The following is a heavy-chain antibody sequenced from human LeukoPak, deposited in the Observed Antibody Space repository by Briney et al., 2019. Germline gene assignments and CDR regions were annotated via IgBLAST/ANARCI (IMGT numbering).Heavy chain of an antibody. J-gene: IGHJ4*02. Sequence: SETLSLTCTVSGDSISSSKKYWGWVRQPPGKGLEWIGSIYYSGSTYYNPSLKSRVTISVDTSKNQLSLKLSSVTAADTAVYYCARVLSWSGPFDYWGQGTLVTVSS. CDR2: IYYSGST. CDR1: GDSISSSKKY. CDR3: ARVLSWSGPFDY. D-gene: IGHD3-3*01. V-gene: IGHV4-39*07.